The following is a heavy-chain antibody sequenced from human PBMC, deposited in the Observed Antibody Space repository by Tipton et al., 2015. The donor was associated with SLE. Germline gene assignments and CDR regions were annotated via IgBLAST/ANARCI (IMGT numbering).Heavy chain of an antibody. CDR1: SGSISSSSYY. V-gene: IGHV4-61*01. Sequence: TLSLTCTVSSGSISSSSYYWSWIRQPPGKGLEWIGYIYYSGSTNYNPSLKSRVTISVDTSKNQFSLKLSSVTAADTAVYYCVGEVAGKGFSGWPWGQGTLVTVSS. D-gene: IGHD6-19*01. J-gene: IGHJ5*02. CDR3: VGEVAGKGFSGWP. CDR2: IYYSGST.